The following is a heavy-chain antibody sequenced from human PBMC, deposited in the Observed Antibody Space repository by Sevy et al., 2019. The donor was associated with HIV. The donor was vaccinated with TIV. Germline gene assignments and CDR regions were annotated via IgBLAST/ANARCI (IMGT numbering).Heavy chain of an antibody. Sequence: GGSLRISCAASGFTFSSYGMHWVRQAPGKGLEWVAVIWYDGSNKYYADSVKGRFTISRDNSKNTLYLQMNSLRAEDTAVYYYARGVVIMPDYYYYYGIDVGGQGTTVTVSS. CDR1: GFTFSSYG. J-gene: IGHJ6*02. CDR2: IWYDGSNK. D-gene: IGHD3-3*01. V-gene: IGHV3-33*01. CDR3: ARGVVIMPDYYYYYGIDV.